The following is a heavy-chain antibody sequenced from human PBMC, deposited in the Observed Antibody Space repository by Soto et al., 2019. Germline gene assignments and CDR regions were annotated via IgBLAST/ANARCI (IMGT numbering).Heavy chain of an antibody. CDR1: GGSISSRNW. CDR2: IYHSGSI. Sequence: QVQLQESGPGLVKPSGTLSLTCAVSGGSISSRNWWSWVRQPPGKGLEWIGEIYHSGSINYNPSLKSRVTIAVDKSKNQFSLKLSSVTAADTAVYYCASKFGELLADAFDIWGQGTMVTVSS. CDR3: ASKFGELLADAFDI. V-gene: IGHV4-4*02. J-gene: IGHJ3*02. D-gene: IGHD3-10*01.